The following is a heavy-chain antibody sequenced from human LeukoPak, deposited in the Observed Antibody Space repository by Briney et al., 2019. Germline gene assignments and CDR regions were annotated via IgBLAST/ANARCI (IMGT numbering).Heavy chain of an antibody. CDR2: IYYSGST. J-gene: IGHJ4*02. Sequence: SETLSLTCTVSGGSISSSSYYWGWIRQPPGKGLEWIGSIYYSGSTYYNPSLKSRVTISVDTSKNQFPLKLSSVTAADTAVYYCARRAAQAYYFDYWGQGTLVTVSS. V-gene: IGHV4-39*06. CDR3: ARRAAQAYYFDY. CDR1: GGSISSSSYY. D-gene: IGHD2-15*01.